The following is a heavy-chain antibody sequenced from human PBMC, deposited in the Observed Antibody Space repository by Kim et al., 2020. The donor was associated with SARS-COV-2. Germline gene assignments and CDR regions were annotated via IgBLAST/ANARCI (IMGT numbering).Heavy chain of an antibody. J-gene: IGHJ4*02. Sequence: GGSLRLSCAASGFTFSDYWMHWVRQAPGKGLLWVSRIKTDGSYTTYADSVKGRFTISRDNAKNTLYLQMNSLRADDTAVYYCARGGSGYPTYWGQGTLVTVPS. D-gene: IGHD3-3*01. CDR1: GFTFSDYW. V-gene: IGHV3-74*01. CDR2: IKTDGSYT. CDR3: ARGGSGYPTY.